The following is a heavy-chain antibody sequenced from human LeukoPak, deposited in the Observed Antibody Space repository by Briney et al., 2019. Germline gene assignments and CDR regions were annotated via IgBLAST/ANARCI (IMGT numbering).Heavy chain of an antibody. CDR1: GFPFSSHW. V-gene: IGHV3-7*01. CDR3: TRDLLGYCSTTSCHFFDY. CDR2: INSDGSEK. D-gene: IGHD2-2*01. Sequence: GGSLRLSCAASGFPFSSHWLSWFRQSPGRGLEWVAHINSDGSEKNYVDSVKGRFTISRDNSKSTMYLQMNSLRAEDTAVYYCTRDLLGYCSTTSCHFFDYWGQGTLVTVSS. J-gene: IGHJ4*02.